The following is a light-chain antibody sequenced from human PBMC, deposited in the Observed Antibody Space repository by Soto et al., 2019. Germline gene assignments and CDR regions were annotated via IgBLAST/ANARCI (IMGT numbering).Light chain of an antibody. CDR1: QSVNNNY. V-gene: IGKV3-20*01. CDR2: GSS. J-gene: IGKJ2*01. CDR3: QQYGSSPPYT. Sequence: EVVLTQSPGTLSLSPGERATLSCRASQSVNNNYFAWYQQKPGQARRLLIFGSSDRATGIPDRLSGSGSGKDFTLTISRLEPEDFAVYYCQQYGSSPPYTFGQGTKLEIK.